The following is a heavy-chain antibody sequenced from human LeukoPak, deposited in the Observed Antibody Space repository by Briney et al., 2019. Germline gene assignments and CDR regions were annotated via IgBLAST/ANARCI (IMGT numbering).Heavy chain of an antibody. CDR1: AFTFSSYA. CDR3: AKGSGINHYHWIDP. D-gene: IGHD1-14*01. J-gene: IGHJ5*02. V-gene: IGHV3-23*01. Sequence: GGSLRLSCAASAFTFSSYAMNWVRQAPGKGLEWVSGVSGGGGSTYYADSVKGRFTISRDNSKNTLYLQMDSLRAEDTALYYCAKGSGINHYHWIDPWGQGTLVTVSS. CDR2: VSGGGGST.